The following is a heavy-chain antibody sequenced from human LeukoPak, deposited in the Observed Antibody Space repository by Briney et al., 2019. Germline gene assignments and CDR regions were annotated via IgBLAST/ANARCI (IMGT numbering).Heavy chain of an antibody. Sequence: GGSLRLSCAASGFTFRSYAIYWVRQAPGKGLEWVSGISGSGGDTYFAGSVKDRFTISRDNSKNTVFLQMDRLRAEDTAVYYCAKTTAGYSSGRYPGWPVDYWGQGTLVTVSS. J-gene: IGHJ4*02. CDR1: GFTFRSYA. CDR2: ISGSGGDT. V-gene: IGHV3-23*01. CDR3: AKTTAGYSSGRYPGWPVDY. D-gene: IGHD6-19*01.